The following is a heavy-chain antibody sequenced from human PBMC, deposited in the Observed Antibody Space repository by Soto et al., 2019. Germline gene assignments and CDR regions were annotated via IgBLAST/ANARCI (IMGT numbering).Heavy chain of an antibody. D-gene: IGHD3-3*01. J-gene: IGHJ6*02. V-gene: IGHV3-23*03. Sequence: EVQLLESGGGLVQPGGSLRLSCAASGFPFTGYAMSWVRQAPGKGLEWVSLIYSGTNTYYEASVKGRFTISRDNSKNTLYLQMNRLRAEDTAVYYCARASDLLHAYFGMDVWGQGTTGTVSS. CDR2: LIYSGTNT. CDR3: ARASDLLHAYFGMDV. CDR1: GFPFTGYA.